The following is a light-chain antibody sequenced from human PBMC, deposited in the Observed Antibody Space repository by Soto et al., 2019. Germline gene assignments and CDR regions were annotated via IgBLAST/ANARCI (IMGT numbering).Light chain of an antibody. CDR1: QSVSSSF. V-gene: IGKV3-20*01. CDR2: GAS. J-gene: IGKJ1*01. CDR3: QQYDSSLT. Sequence: DIVLTQSPASLSLPPGERATLSCRASQSVSSSFLAWYQQKPGQAPRLLIYGASRRATGIADRFTGSGSGTDFTLTISRLEPEDFAVYSCQQYDSSLTFGLGTKVEIK.